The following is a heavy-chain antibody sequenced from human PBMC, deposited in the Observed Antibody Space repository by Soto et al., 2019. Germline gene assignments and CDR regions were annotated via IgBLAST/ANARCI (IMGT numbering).Heavy chain of an antibody. Sequence: SETLSLTCAVSGGSISSGGYSWSWIRQPPGKGLEWIGYIYHSGSTYYNPSLKSRVTISVDTSKNQFSLKLSSVTAADTAVYYCARQGVAYDYVWGSYRTYYGMDVWGQGTTVTVSS. CDR2: IYHSGST. CDR3: ARQGVAYDYVWGSYRTYYGMDV. CDR1: GGSISSGGYS. D-gene: IGHD3-16*02. V-gene: IGHV4-30-2*01. J-gene: IGHJ6*02.